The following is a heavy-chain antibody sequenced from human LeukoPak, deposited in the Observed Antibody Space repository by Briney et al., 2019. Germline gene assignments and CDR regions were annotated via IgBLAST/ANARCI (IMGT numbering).Heavy chain of an antibody. CDR2: IYSGGST. D-gene: IGHD2-21*01. CDR1: GFTVSGNY. Sequence: PGGSLRLSCAASGFTVSGNYMSWVRQAPGKGLEWVSVIYSGGSTYYADSVKGRFTISRDNSKNTLYLQMNSLRAEDTAVYYCARVARAMVSPYYFDYWGQGTLVTVSS. CDR3: ARVARAMVSPYYFDY. J-gene: IGHJ4*02. V-gene: IGHV3-53*01.